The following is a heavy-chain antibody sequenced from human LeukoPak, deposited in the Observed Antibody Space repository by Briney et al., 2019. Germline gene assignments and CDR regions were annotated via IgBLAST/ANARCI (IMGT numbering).Heavy chain of an antibody. V-gene: IGHV4-59*01. CDR2: IYYNGST. Sequence: SETLSLTCTVSGGSISSYYWSWIRQPPGKGLEWIGYIYYNGSTNYNPSLKSRVTISVDTSKNQFSLKLSSVTAADTAVYYCARQAAAVYYYYYYMDVWGKGTTVTVSS. J-gene: IGHJ6*03. CDR3: ARQAAAVYYYYYYMDV. D-gene: IGHD6-13*01. CDR1: GGSISSYY.